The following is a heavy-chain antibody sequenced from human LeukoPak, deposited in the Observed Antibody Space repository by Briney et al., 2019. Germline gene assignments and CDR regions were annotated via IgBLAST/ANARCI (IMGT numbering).Heavy chain of an antibody. CDR3: ARAEAPTTEIRLGELSIYYYYGMDV. V-gene: IGHV3-11*01. D-gene: IGHD3-16*02. Sequence: GGSLRLSCAASGFTFSDYYMSWIRQAPGKGLEWVSYISSSGSTIYYADSVKGRFTISRDNAKNSLYLQMNSLRAEDTAVYYCARAEAPTTEIRLGELSIYYYYGMDVWGQGTTVTVSS. J-gene: IGHJ6*02. CDR2: ISSSGSTI. CDR1: GFTFSDYY.